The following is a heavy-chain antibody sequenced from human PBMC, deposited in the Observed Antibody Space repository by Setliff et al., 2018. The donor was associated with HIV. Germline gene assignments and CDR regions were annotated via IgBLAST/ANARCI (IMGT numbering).Heavy chain of an antibody. Sequence: ETLSLTCAVYGGSLSGFYWTFIRQSPGKGLEWIGEVTHSGSTTYDPSLKSRITISVDTSKNQFSLKLTSVTAADMGVYYCARGRKKTLAVSGTRYFDFWGQGTLVTVPQ. V-gene: IGHV4-34*01. CDR1: GGSLSGFY. D-gene: IGHD6-19*01. CDR3: ARGRKKTLAVSGTRYFDF. J-gene: IGHJ4*02. CDR2: VTHSGST.